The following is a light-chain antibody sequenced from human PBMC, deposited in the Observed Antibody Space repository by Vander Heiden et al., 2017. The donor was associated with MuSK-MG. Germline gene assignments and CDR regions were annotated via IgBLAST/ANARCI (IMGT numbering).Light chain of an antibody. CDR1: QSISDW. Sequence: DIQMTQSPSTLSASVGDRVTITCRASQSISDWLAWYQQKAGKAPKLLIYKASNLESGVPSRFSGSGSGTEFTLTISSLQPDDFATYHCQQHNTWTFGQGTKVEIK. CDR3: QQHNTWT. CDR2: KAS. V-gene: IGKV1-5*03. J-gene: IGKJ1*01.